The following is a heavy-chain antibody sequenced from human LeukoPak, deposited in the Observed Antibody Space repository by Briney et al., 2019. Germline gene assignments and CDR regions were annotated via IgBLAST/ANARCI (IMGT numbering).Heavy chain of an antibody. CDR2: IYYSGST. CDR3: ARHGRGYSYGNIDY. J-gene: IGHJ4*02. CDR1: GGSISSYY. D-gene: IGHD5-18*01. V-gene: IGHV4-39*01. Sequence: SETLSLTCTVSGGSISSYYWGWIRQPPGKGLEWIGSIYYSGSTYYDPSLKSRVTISVDTSKNQFSLKLSSVTAADTAVYYCARHGRGYSYGNIDYWGQGTLVTVSS.